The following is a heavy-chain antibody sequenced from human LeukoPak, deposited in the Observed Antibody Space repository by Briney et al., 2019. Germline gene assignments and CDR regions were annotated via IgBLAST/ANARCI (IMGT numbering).Heavy chain of an antibody. CDR1: GATFSSYA. J-gene: IGHJ6*03. CDR2: IITIFGTA. D-gene: IGHD6-6*01. CDR3: ARVAARRDVYYYYYMDV. Sequence: ASVKVSCTASGATFSSYAISWVRQAPGHGLEWMGGIITIFGTANYAQKFQGRVTITTDESTSTAYMELSSLRSEDTAVYYCARVAARRDVYYYYYMDVWGKGTTVTVAS. V-gene: IGHV1-69*05.